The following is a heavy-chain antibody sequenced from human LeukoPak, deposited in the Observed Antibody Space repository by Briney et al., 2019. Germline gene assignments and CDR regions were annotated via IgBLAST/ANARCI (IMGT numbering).Heavy chain of an antibody. V-gene: IGHV3-23*01. Sequence: GGSLRLSCAASGFTFSSYTMNWVRQAPGKGLEWVSAISGSGGSTYYADSVKGRFTISRDNSKNTLYLQMNSLRAEDTAVYYCASSQRPDFWSGYHYFDYWGQGTLVTVSS. J-gene: IGHJ4*02. D-gene: IGHD3-3*01. CDR1: GFTFSSYT. CDR3: ASSQRPDFWSGYHYFDY. CDR2: ISGSGGST.